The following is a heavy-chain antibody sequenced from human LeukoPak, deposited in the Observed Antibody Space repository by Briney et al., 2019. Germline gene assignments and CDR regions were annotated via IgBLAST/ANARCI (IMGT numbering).Heavy chain of an antibody. CDR3: ARTFNGVSKFDY. J-gene: IGHJ4*02. Sequence: SETLSLTCTVPGGSISSYYWSWIRQPPGKGLEWIGYIYTSGSTNYNPSLKSRVTISVDTSKNQFSLKLSSVTAADTAVYYCARTFNGVSKFDYWGQGTLVTVSS. CDR1: GGSISSYY. D-gene: IGHD2-8*01. V-gene: IGHV4-4*09. CDR2: IYTSGST.